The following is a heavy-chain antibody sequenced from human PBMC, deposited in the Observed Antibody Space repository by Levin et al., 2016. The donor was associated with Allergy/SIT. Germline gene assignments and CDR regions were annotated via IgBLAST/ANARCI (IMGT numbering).Heavy chain of an antibody. CDR2: ISSSGSFI. Sequence: WIRQPPGKGLEWVSSISSSGSFIYYADSVKGRFSISRDNAKNSLYLQMNSLRAEDTAVYYCARNDIIGYGGITAYIHWGQGTLVTVSS. CDR3: ARNDIIGYGGITAYIH. D-gene: IGHD4-23*01. J-gene: IGHJ4*02. V-gene: IGHV3-21*01.